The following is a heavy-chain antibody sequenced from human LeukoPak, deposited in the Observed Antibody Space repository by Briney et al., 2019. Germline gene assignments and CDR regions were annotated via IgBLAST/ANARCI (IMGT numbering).Heavy chain of an antibody. CDR1: GFTFTGYA. CDR2: ISGSGGGT. Sequence: GGSLRLSCAASGFTFTGYAMPWVRQAPRKGLEWVSAISGSGGGTYYADSVKGRFTISRDNSKNTLYLQMNSLRAEDTAVYYCAKDLRFGDSPGNRFDYWGQGTLVTVSS. CDR3: AKDLRFGDSPGNRFDY. J-gene: IGHJ4*02. V-gene: IGHV3-23*01. D-gene: IGHD3-10*01.